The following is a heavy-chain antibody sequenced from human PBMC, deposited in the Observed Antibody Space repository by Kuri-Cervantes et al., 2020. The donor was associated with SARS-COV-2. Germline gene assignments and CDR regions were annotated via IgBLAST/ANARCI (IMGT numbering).Heavy chain of an antibody. Sequence: GGSLRLSCAASGFSFSSYAMGWVRQDPGKGLEWVSVISGSGTGAYYADSVKGRFTISRDNSKITLYLQMNSLRAEDTAVYFCAKDPTATTEYYYAMDVWGQGTTVTVSS. CDR1: GFSFSSYA. D-gene: IGHD1-7*01. V-gene: IGHV3-23*01. CDR3: AKDPTATTEYYYAMDV. CDR2: ISGSGTGA. J-gene: IGHJ6*02.